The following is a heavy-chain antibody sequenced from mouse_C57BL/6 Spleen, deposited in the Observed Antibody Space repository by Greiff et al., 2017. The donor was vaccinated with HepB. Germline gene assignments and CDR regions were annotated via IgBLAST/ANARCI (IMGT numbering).Heavy chain of an antibody. J-gene: IGHJ1*03. V-gene: IGHV1-53*01. CDR2: INPSNGGT. CDR3: ARSGRDVRYFDV. Sequence: QVQLQQSGTELVKPGASVKLSCKASGYTFTSYWMHWVKQRPGQGLEWIGNINPSNGGTNYNEKFKSKATLTVDKSSSTAYMQLSSLTSEDSAVYYCARSGRDVRYFDVWGTGTTVTVSS. D-gene: IGHD3-3*01. CDR1: GYTFTSYW.